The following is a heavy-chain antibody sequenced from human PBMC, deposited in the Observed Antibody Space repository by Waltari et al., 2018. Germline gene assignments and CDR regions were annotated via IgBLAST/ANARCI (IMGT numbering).Heavy chain of an antibody. D-gene: IGHD6-13*01. V-gene: IGHV3-7*01. CDR1: GFTFSSYW. J-gene: IGHJ2*01. CDR2: IKQDGSEK. CDR3: ARDGIAAAGDVYWYFDL. Sequence: EVQLVESGGGLVQPGGSLRLSCAASGFTFSSYWMSWVRQAPGKGLELVANIKQDGSEKYYVDSVNGRCTISRDNAKNSLYLQMNSLRAEDTAVYYCARDGIAAAGDVYWYFDLWGRGTLVTVSS.